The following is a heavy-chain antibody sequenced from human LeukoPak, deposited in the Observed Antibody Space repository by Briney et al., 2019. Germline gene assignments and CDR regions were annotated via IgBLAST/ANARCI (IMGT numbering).Heavy chain of an antibody. J-gene: IGHJ4*02. CDR3: VYIVGATTSDY. Sequence: ASVKVSCKTSGYMFNNYRITWVRQAPGQGLEWMGWIRRYDGNTNYAQKFQDRVTMTTDTSTSTAYMELRSLRSDDTAVYYCVYIVGATTSDYWGQGTLVTVSS. CDR1: GYMFNNYR. D-gene: IGHD1-26*01. CDR2: IRRYDGNT. V-gene: IGHV1-18*01.